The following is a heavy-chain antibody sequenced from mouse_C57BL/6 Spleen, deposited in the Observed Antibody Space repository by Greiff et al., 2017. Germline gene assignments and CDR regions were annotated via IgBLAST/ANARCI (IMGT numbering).Heavy chain of an antibody. D-gene: IGHD4-1*01. Sequence: QVQLQQSGPELVKPGASVKISCKASGYAFSSSWMNWVKQRPGKGLEWIGRIYPGDGDTNYNGKFKGKATLTADKSSSTAYMQLSSLTSADSAVYFCAREPLTGNDDYWGQGTTLTVSS. J-gene: IGHJ2*01. CDR3: AREPLTGNDDY. CDR1: GYAFSSSW. V-gene: IGHV1-82*01. CDR2: IYPGDGDT.